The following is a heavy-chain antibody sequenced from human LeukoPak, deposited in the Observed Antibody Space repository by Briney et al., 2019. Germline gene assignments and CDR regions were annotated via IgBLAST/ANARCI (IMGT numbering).Heavy chain of an antibody. CDR2: MNPNSGNT. D-gene: IGHD3-10*01. V-gene: IGHV1-8*03. J-gene: IGHJ4*02. Sequence: ASVKVSCKASGYTFTSYDINWVRQATGQGLEWMGWMNPNSGNTGYAQKFQGRVTITRNTSISTAYMELSSLRSEDTAVYYCAKDRRGTVVRGPIMQTRDYYFEYWGQGTLVTVSS. CDR3: AKDRRGTVVRGPIMQTRDYYFEY. CDR1: GYTFTSYD.